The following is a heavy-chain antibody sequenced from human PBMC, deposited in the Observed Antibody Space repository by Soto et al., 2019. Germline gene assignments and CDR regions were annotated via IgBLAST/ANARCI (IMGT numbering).Heavy chain of an antibody. Sequence: QVQLVESGGGVVLPGRSLRLSGAASGFTFRTYGMYWVRQAPGKGLAWVAIIWYYGSNKYYAAAVKVRFTFSRDNSNNTLFLHMDSVTAAAMTVHFCCGAYYSDPSGRCYVGPLQYWGQGTLVTVS. V-gene: IGHV3-33*03. CDR3: CGAYYSDPSGRCYVGPLQY. CDR1: GFTFRTYG. CDR2: IWYYGSNK. D-gene: IGHD3-22*01. J-gene: IGHJ4*02.